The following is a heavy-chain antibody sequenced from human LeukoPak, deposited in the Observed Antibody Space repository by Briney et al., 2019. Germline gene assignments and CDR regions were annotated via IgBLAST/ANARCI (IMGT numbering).Heavy chain of an antibody. CDR3: ARGSGGGSTNCQRCRFFDY. D-gene: IGHD1-26*01. V-gene: IGHV1-2*02. Sequence: WASVKVSCKASGYTFIDYYMHWVRQAPGQGLEWMGWVNPNSGGTNYAPKFQGRVTMTKNASISTAYMEVTSLRSDDTAVYYCARGSGGGSTNCQRCRFFDYWGQGTVVTVSS. CDR1: GYTFIDYY. CDR2: VNPNSGGT. J-gene: IGHJ4*02.